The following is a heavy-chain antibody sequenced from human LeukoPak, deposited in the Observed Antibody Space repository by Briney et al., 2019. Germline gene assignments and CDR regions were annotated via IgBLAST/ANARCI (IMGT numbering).Heavy chain of an antibody. J-gene: IGHJ4*02. Sequence: GGSLGLSCAASGFTFSSYGMSWVRQAPGKGLEWVSAISGSGGSTYYADSVKGRFTISRDNSKNTLYLQMNSLRAEDTAVYYCATPTEYYDILTGRLWGQGTLVTVSS. CDR1: GFTFSSYG. CDR3: ATPTEYYDILTGRL. CDR2: ISGSGGST. V-gene: IGHV3-23*01. D-gene: IGHD3-9*01.